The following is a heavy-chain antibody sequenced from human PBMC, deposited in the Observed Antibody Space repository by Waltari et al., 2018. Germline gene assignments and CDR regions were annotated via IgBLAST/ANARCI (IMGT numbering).Heavy chain of an antibody. V-gene: IGHV4-59*01. J-gene: IGHJ4*02. CDR3: ARGSIYTGNYFYFDY. CDR2: IFYTGST. CDR1: ISGDY. Sequence: QVQLQESGPGLVKPSETLSLTCTLSISGDYWPWIRPPPGKGLEWIGSIFYTGSTNFNPSLKSRVTISLDMSKKHFSLKLSSVTAADTAVYYCARGSIYTGNYFYFDYWGQGTLVTVSS. D-gene: IGHD1-26*01.